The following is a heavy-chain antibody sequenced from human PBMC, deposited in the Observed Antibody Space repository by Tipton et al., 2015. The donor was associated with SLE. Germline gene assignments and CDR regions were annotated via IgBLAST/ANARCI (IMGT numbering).Heavy chain of an antibody. J-gene: IGHJ5*02. CDR1: GGSISSGGYY. Sequence: TLSLTCTVSGGSISSGGYYWSWFRQHPGKGLEWIGYIYYSGSTYYNPSLKSRVTISVDTSKNQFSLKLTSVTAADTAVYYCARWGAQLGTDNWFDPWGQGTLVTVSS. D-gene: IGHD1-14*01. CDR3: ARWGAQLGTDNWFDP. CDR2: IYYSGST. V-gene: IGHV4-31*03.